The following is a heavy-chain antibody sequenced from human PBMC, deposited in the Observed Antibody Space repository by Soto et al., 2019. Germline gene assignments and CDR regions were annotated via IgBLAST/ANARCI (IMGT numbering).Heavy chain of an antibody. J-gene: IGHJ4*02. Sequence: TSETLSLTCTVSGGSTRNYYLSWIRQPPGKGLEWIGYIYYTGSTNYSPSLESRVTISIDPSKNQFSLKLSSVTAADTAVYYCARAIHSGSYSQLDYWGQGTQVTVSS. CDR2: IYYTGST. V-gene: IGHV4-59*01. D-gene: IGHD1-26*01. CDR3: ARAIHSGSYSQLDY. CDR1: GGSTRNYY.